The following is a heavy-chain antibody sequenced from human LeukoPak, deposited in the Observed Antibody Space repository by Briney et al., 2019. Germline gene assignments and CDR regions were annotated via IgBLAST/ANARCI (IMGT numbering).Heavy chain of an antibody. J-gene: IGHJ4*02. CDR1: RFTVSSNC. V-gene: IGHV3-53*05. Sequence: GGSLRLSCVVSRFTVSSNCMTWVRQAPGKGLEWVSVIYSDGRTYYSDSVKGRFTISRDNSENTLYLQMDSLRAEDTAVYYCARDRAWNYFDYWGQGTLVTVSS. D-gene: IGHD3-3*01. CDR3: ARDRAWNYFDY. CDR2: IYSDGRT.